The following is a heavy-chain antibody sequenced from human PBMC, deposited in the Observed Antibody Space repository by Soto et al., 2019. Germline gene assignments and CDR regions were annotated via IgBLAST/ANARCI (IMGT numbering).Heavy chain of an antibody. Sequence: ASVKVSCKASGYTFTSYAIHWVRQAPGQRLEWMGWINAGNGNTKYSQKLQGRVTITRDTSASTAYMELSSLKSEDTAVYYCARLGYGDYYYYYMDVWGKGTTVTVSS. CDR3: ARLGYGDYYYYYMDV. D-gene: IGHD4-17*01. CDR2: INAGNGNT. J-gene: IGHJ6*03. V-gene: IGHV1-3*01. CDR1: GYTFTSYA.